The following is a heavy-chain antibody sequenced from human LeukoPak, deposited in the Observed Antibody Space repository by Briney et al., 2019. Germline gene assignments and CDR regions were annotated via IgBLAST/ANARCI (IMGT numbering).Heavy chain of an antibody. D-gene: IGHD1-26*01. Sequence: ASVKVSCKASGYTFTSYDINWVRQATGQGLEWMGWMNPNSGNTGYAQKFQGRVTMTRNTSISTAYMELSSLRSEDTAVYYCARGIRDSGSASNDYWGQGTLVTVSS. V-gene: IGHV1-8*01. CDR2: MNPNSGNT. J-gene: IGHJ4*02. CDR1: GYTFTSYD. CDR3: ARGIRDSGSASNDY.